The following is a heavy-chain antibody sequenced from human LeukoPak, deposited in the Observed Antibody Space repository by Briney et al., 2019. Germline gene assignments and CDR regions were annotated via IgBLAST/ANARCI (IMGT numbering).Heavy chain of an antibody. J-gene: IGHJ4*02. CDR1: GGTFSSYA. CDR3: IRSIAVAGNFGY. Sequence: GASVKVSCKASGGTFSSYAISWVRQAPGQGLEWMGRIVPIFGTANYAQKFQGRVTITTDESTSTAYMELSSLRSEDTAVYYCIRSIAVAGNFGYWGQGTLVTVSS. D-gene: IGHD6-19*01. V-gene: IGHV1-69*05. CDR2: IVPIFGTA.